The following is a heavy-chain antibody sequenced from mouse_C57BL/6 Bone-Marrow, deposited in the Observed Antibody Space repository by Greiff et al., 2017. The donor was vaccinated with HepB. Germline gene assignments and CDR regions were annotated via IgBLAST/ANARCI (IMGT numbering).Heavy chain of an antibody. CDR3: ARRGYYGSGAWFAY. CDR2: IDPSDSYT. J-gene: IGHJ3*01. D-gene: IGHD1-1*01. V-gene: IGHV1-50*01. Sequence: QVQLQQPGAELVKPGASVKLSCKASGYTFTSYWMQWVKQRPGQGLEWIGEIDPSDSYTNYNQKFKGKATLTVDTSSSTAYMQLSSLTSEDSAVYYCARRGYYGSGAWFAYWGQGTLVTVSA. CDR1: GYTFTSYW.